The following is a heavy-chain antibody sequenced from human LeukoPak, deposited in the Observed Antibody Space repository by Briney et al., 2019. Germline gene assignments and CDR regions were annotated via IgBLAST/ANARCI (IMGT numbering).Heavy chain of an antibody. J-gene: IGHJ6*04. D-gene: IGHD3-22*01. Sequence: IPSETLSLTCAVYGGSFSGYYWSWIRQPPGKGLEWIGEINHSGSTNYNPSLKSRVTISVDTSKNQFSLKLSSVTAADTAVHYCARVVSYYYYYGMDVWGKGTTVTVSS. CDR3: ARVVSYYYYYGMDV. V-gene: IGHV4-34*01. CDR1: GGSFSGYY. CDR2: INHSGST.